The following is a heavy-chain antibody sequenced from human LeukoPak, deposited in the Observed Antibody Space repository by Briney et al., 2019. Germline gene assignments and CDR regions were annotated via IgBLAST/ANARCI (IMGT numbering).Heavy chain of an antibody. J-gene: IGHJ6*02. CDR3: ARGRITMVRGTHYYYGMDV. CDR2: IIPIFGTA. V-gene: IGHV1-69*13. CDR1: GGTFSSYA. Sequence: SVKVSCKASGGTFSSYAISWVRQAPGQGLEWMGGIIPIFGTANYAQKFQGRVTITADESTSTAYMELSSLRSEDTAVYYCARGRITMVRGTHYYYGMDVWGHGTTVTVSS. D-gene: IGHD3-10*01.